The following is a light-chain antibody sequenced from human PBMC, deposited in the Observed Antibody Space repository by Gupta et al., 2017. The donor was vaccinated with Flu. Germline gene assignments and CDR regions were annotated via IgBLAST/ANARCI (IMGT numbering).Light chain of an antibody. J-gene: IGLJ1*01. V-gene: IGLV2-14*01. CDR2: EVT. CDR1: SSDVGGYNY. CDR3: TSYTSFGTYV. Sequence: QSALTQPASVSGSPGQSITISCTGTSSDVGGYNYVSWYQQYPGKAPKLIMFEVTNRPSGVSSRFSGSKSDNTASLTISDLQAEDEADYYCTSYTSFGTYVFGTGTKVTVL.